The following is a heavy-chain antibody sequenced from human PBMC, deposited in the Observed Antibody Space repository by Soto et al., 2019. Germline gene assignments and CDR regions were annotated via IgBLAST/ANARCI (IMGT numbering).Heavy chain of an antibody. CDR3: AKDTYYYDSSGYYVFAY. CDR2: ISYDGSNK. V-gene: IGHV3-30*18. D-gene: IGHD3-22*01. J-gene: IGHJ4*02. CDR1: GFTFSNYG. Sequence: PGGSLRLSCADSGFTFSNYGMHWVRQAPGKGLEWVAAISYDGSNKYYADSVEGRFTISRDNSKSTVYLQMNSLRAEDTAIYYCAKDTYYYDSSGYYVFAYWGQGALVTVSS.